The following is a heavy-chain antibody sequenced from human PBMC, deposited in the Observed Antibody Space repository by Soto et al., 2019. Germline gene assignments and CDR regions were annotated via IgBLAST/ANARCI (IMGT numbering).Heavy chain of an antibody. J-gene: IGHJ6*02. V-gene: IGHV3-15*07. CDR1: GFSFSNAW. Sequence: GGSLRLSCAASGFSFSNAWMNWVRQAPGKGLEWVGRIKSKTDGGTTDYAAPVKGRFTISRDDSKNTLYLQMNSLKTEDKAVYYCTTSYGFGELFFSFSRHDNSSADIYSRGQGAAVPVS. CDR3: TTSYGFGELFFSFSRHDNSSADIYS. D-gene: IGHD3-10*01. CDR2: IKSKTDGGTT.